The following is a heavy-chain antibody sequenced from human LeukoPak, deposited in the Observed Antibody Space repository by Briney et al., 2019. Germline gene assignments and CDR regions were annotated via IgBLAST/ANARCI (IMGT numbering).Heavy chain of an antibody. D-gene: IGHD5-24*01. J-gene: IGHJ4*02. V-gene: IGHV3-49*04. CDR1: GFTFGDYA. CDR2: IRIKAYGATS. CDR3: TKERDGYIGFFDY. Sequence: GGSLRLSCTTSGFTFGDYAMSWVRQAPGQGLEWVGFIRIKAYGATSEYAASVKGRFTISRDDSKSIAYLQMNSLKAEDTAVYYCTKERDGYIGFFDYWGQGTLVTVSS.